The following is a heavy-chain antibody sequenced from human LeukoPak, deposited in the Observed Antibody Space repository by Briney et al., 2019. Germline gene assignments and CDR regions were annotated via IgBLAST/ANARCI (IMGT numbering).Heavy chain of an antibody. CDR3: ARDTSPTVTTRYYYYGMGV. CDR1: GYTFTSYG. V-gene: IGHV1-18*01. J-gene: IGHJ6*02. CDR2: ISAYNGNT. Sequence: ASVKVSCKASGYTFTSYGISWVRQAPGQGLEWMGWISAYNGNTNYAQKLQGRVTMTTDTSTSTAYMELRSLRSDDTAVYYCARDTSPTVTTRYYYYGMGVWGQGTTVTVSS. D-gene: IGHD4-17*01.